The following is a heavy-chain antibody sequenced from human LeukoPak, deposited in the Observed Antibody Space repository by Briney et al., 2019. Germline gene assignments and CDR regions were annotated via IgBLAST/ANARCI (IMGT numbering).Heavy chain of an antibody. Sequence: PSETLSLTCTVSGDSISSYYWTWIRQPAGKGLEWIGRMYTSGSTDYNPSLKSRVSMSVDTSKSQFSLRLSSVTAADTAAYFCARGRLRYFDWYFDYWGQGTLVTVSS. J-gene: IGHJ4*02. D-gene: IGHD3-9*01. CDR1: GDSISSYY. CDR2: MYTSGST. CDR3: ARGRLRYFDWYFDY. V-gene: IGHV4-4*07.